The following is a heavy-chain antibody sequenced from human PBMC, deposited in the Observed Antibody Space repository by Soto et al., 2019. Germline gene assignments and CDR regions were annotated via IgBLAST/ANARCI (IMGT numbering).Heavy chain of an antibody. CDR2: IIPIFGTA. D-gene: IGHD6-13*01. V-gene: IGHV1-69*13. Sequence: EASVKVSCKASGGTFSSYAISWVRQAPGQGLEWMGGIIPIFGTANYAQKFQGRVTITADESTSTAYMELSSLRSEDTTVYYCASGGIAAHNWFDPWGQGTLVTISS. CDR3: ASGGIAAHNWFDP. CDR1: GGTFSSYA. J-gene: IGHJ5*02.